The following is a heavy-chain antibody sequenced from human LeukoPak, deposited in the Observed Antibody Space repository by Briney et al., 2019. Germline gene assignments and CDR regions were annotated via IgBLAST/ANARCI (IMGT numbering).Heavy chain of an antibody. CDR3: ARDLTTYCSSTSCSIISPPNNWFDP. J-gene: IGHJ5*02. CDR1: GYTFTSYY. Sequence: ASVKVSCKASGYTFTSYYMHWVRQAPGQGLEWMGIINPSGGSTSYAQKFQGRVTVTRDTSTSTVYMELSSLRSEDTAVYYCARDLTTYCSSTSCSIISPPNNWFDPWGQGTLVTVSS. CDR2: INPSGGST. V-gene: IGHV1-46*01. D-gene: IGHD2-2*01.